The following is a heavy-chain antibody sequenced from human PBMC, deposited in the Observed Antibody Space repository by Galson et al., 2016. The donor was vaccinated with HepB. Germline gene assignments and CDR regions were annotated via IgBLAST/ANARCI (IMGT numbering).Heavy chain of an antibody. V-gene: IGHV1-46*03. Sequence: SCKASGDTFTLFYMHWVRQAPGQGLEWMGVINPRDGGTSYVQKFQDRLTMSTDTSTSTVYMELSSLRSDDTAIYYCARGYTFHYARDYWGQGTLVTVSS. J-gene: IGHJ4*02. CDR2: INPRDGGT. CDR1: GDTFTLFY. CDR3: ARGYTFHYARDY. D-gene: IGHD3-16*01.